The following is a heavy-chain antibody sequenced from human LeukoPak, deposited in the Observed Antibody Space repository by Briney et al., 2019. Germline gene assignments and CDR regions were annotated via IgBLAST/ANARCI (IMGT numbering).Heavy chain of an antibody. V-gene: IGHV1-2*02. Sequence: ASVKVSCKASGYTFTGYYMHWVRQPPGQGLEWIGWINPNSGGTNYAQKFQGRVTMTRDTSISTAYMELSRLRSDDTAVYYCAALGAPYWYFDLWGRGTLVTVSS. CDR2: INPNSGGT. CDR1: GYTFTGYY. D-gene: IGHD1-26*01. J-gene: IGHJ2*01. CDR3: AALGAPYWYFDL.